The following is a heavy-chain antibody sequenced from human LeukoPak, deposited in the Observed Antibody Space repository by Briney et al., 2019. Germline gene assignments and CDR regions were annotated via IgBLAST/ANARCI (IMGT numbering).Heavy chain of an antibody. V-gene: IGHV3-48*03. D-gene: IGHD3-22*01. Sequence: GGSLRLSCAASGFTFSSYEMNWVRQAPGKGLEWVSYISTSGGKIYYADSVKGRFTTSRDNAKNSLYLEMNSLRVEDTAVYYCAREGRGDDSSAYGPWWGGPDQQAYYQYYMDVWGKGTTVTVSS. J-gene: IGHJ6*03. CDR1: GFTFSSYE. CDR3: AREGRGDDSSAYGPWWGGPDQQAYYQYYMDV. CDR2: ISTSGGKI.